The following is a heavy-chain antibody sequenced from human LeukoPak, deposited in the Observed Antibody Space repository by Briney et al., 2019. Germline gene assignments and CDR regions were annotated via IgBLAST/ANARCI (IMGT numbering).Heavy chain of an antibody. V-gene: IGHV3-23*01. CDR2: ISSSGDTT. J-gene: IGHJ4*02. CDR1: RFTFSSYA. D-gene: IGHD6-19*01. Sequence: GGSLRLSCAASRFTFSSYAMSWVRQAPGRALEWVSAISSSGDTTYYADSVKGRFTISRDNSKNTLYLQMNSLRADDTAVYYCAKAHSGWIYFDYWGQGTLVTVSS. CDR3: AKAHSGWIYFDY.